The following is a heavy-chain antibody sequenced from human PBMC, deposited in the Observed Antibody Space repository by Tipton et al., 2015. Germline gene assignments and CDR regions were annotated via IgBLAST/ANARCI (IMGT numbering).Heavy chain of an antibody. D-gene: IGHD3-9*01. CDR1: AYSISRDYY. CDR3: ACQDYDSLTRDYQTVDY. CDR2: ISHSGNT. J-gene: IGHJ4*02. Sequence: TLSLTCAVSAYSISRDYYWGWIRQPPGKGLEWIGSISHSGNTYYNPSLKSRVTMSRDTPKNQFSLKLTSVTAADTAVYYCACQDYDSLTRDYQTVDYWGQGTLVTVSS. V-gene: IGHV4-38-2*01.